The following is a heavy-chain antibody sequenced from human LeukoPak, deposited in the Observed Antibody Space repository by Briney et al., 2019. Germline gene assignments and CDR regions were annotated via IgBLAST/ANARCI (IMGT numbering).Heavy chain of an antibody. CDR1: GVSISSYY. J-gene: IGHJ4*02. Sequence: PSETLSLTCTVSGVSISSYYWTWIRQPPGKGLGLEWIGYIYYSGGTNYNPSLKSRVTISIDTSKNQVSLKLSSVTAADTAVYFCARYVTTLDYWGQGILVTVSS. CDR3: ARYVTTLDY. CDR2: IYYSGGT. V-gene: IGHV4-59*08. D-gene: IGHD4-17*01.